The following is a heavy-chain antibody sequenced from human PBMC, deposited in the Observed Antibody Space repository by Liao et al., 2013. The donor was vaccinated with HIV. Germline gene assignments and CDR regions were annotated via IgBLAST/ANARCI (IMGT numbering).Heavy chain of an antibody. CDR1: GGSISSGSYY. CDR2: IYTSGST. Sequence: QVQLQESGPGLVKPSQTLSLTCTVSGGSISSGSYYWSWIRQPAGKGLEWIGRIYTSGSTNYNPSLKSRVTISVDTSKNQFSLKLSSVTAADTAVYYCARGVTYSSSWYWSLLFDYWGQGTLVTVSS. D-gene: IGHD6-13*01. J-gene: IGHJ4*02. CDR3: ARGVTYSSSWYWSLLFDY. V-gene: IGHV4-61*02.